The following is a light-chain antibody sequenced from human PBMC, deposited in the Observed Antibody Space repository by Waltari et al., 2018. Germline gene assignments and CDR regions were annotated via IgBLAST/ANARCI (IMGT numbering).Light chain of an antibody. J-gene: IGKJ4*01. CDR1: RSVATY. CDR3: QRYSDSPPT. V-gene: IGKV3-11*01. CDR2: GAS. Sequence: VILTQYPATLSLSPGERATLSCRASRSVATYLAWYQQKPGQAPRLLIYGASNRPTGIPDRFSGTGSGTDFTLIISSLEPEDFAVYYCQRYSDSPPTFGGGTKVEIK.